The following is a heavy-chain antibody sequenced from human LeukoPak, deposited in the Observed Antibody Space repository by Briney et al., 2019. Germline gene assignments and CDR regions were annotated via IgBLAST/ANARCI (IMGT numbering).Heavy chain of an antibody. CDR2: IIPIFGTA. V-gene: IGHV1-69*13. Sequence: ASVKVSCKASGGTFSSYAISWVRQAPGQGLEWMGGIIPIFGTANYAQKFQGRVTITADESTSTAYMKLSSLRSEDTAVYYCARGLLRWYPGAFDIWGQGTMVTVSS. CDR3: ARGLLRWYPGAFDI. D-gene: IGHD4-23*01. CDR1: GGTFSSYA. J-gene: IGHJ3*02.